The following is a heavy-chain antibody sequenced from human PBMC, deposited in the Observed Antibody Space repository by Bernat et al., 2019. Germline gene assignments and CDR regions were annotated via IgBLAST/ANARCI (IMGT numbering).Heavy chain of an antibody. V-gene: IGHV3-23*01. CDR2: ISGSGGST. D-gene: IGHD3-22*01. CDR1: GFTFSSYA. J-gene: IGHJ3*02. Sequence: EVQLLESGGGLVQPGGSLRLSCAASGFTFSSYAMSWVRQAPGKGLEWVSAISGSGGSTYYADSVKGRFTISRDNSKNTLYLQMNSLRAEDTAVYYCAKNYYDSSGYYYELDAFDIWGQGTMVTVSS. CDR3: AKNYYDSSGYYYELDAFDI.